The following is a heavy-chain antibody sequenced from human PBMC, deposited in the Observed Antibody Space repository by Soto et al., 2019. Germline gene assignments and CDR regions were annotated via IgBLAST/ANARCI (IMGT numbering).Heavy chain of an antibody. CDR3: AHSYYDSSGYYYEDAFDI. CDR2: IYWDDDK. CDR1: GFSLSTSGVG. Sequence: QITLKESGPPLVKPTQTLTLTCTFSGFSLSTSGVGVGWIRQPPGKALEWLALIYWDDDKRYSPSLKSRLTITKDTSKNQVVLTMTNMDPVDTATYYCAHSYYDSSGYYYEDAFDIWGQGTMVTVSS. J-gene: IGHJ3*02. V-gene: IGHV2-5*02. D-gene: IGHD3-22*01.